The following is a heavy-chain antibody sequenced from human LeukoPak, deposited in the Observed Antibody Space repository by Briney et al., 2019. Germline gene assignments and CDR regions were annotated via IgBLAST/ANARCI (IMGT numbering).Heavy chain of an antibody. Sequence: PSEALSLTCIFSGGSINGYYWSWIRQPPGGGLEWIGYIYYSGSTSSNPSLKSRVTISLDTSKSQFSLKLSSVTAADTAVYYCAENTNSGYDNWGQGTLVTVSS. D-gene: IGHD5-12*01. J-gene: IGHJ4*02. CDR2: IYYSGST. CDR1: GGSINGYY. V-gene: IGHV4-59*01. CDR3: AENTNSGYDN.